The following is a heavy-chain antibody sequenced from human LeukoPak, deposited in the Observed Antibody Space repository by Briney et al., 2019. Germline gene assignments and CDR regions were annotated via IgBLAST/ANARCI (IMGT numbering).Heavy chain of an antibody. D-gene: IGHD3-10*01. V-gene: IGHV3-23*01. J-gene: IGHJ4*02. CDR1: GFTFSSYA. CDR2: ISGSGGST. CDR3: AKDQSYYGSGSYPTDY. Sequence: GGSLRLSCAASGFTFSSYAMSWVRQAPGKGLEWVSAISGSGGSTYYADSVKGRFTISRDNSKNTLYLQMNSLRAEDTAVYYCAKDQSYYGSGSYPTDYWGQGTLVTVSS.